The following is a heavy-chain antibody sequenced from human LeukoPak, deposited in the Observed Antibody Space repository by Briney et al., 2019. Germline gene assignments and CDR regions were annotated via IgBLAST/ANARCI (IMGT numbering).Heavy chain of an antibody. V-gene: IGHV3-7*01. Sequence: PGGSLRLSCAASGFTFSGYWMSWVRQAPGKGLEWVANIKQDGSEKNYVDSVKGRFTISRDNAKNSLDLQMNSLRAEDTAVYYCARAGGYASSWAYWGRGTLVTVSS. CDR1: GFTFSGYW. CDR3: ARAGGYASSWAY. CDR2: IKQDGSEK. D-gene: IGHD5-12*01. J-gene: IGHJ4*02.